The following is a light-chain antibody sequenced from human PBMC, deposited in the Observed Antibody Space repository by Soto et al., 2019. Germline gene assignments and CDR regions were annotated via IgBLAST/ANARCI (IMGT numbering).Light chain of an antibody. V-gene: IGKV3-20*01. CDR1: QSVSNSY. CDR2: GVS. CDR3: LRHNSYPLT. J-gene: IGKJ4*01. Sequence: EIVLTQSPGTLSLSPGERATLSCRASQSVSNSYLAWYQQKPGQAPRLLIHGVSIRATGIPDRFSGSGSGTDFTLSISRLEPEDFATYYCLRHNSYPLTFGGGTKVEI.